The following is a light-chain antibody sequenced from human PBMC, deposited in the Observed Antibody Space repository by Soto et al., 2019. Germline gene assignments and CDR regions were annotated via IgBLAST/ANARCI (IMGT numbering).Light chain of an antibody. CDR2: DIR. J-gene: IGLJ1*01. CDR3: SSYTSSSTRV. CDR1: SSDVRGYKY. Sequence: QSALTQPASVSGSPGQSITISCTGTSSDVRGYKYVSWYQQHPGKAPKLMIYDIRNRPSGVSNRFSGSKSGNTASLTISGLQAEDEADYYCSSYTSSSTRVFGTGTKVTVL. V-gene: IGLV2-14*03.